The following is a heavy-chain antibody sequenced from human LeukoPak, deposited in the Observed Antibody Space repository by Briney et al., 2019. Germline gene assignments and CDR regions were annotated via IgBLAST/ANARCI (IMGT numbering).Heavy chain of an antibody. CDR2: ISASNGKT. J-gene: IGHJ4*02. CDR1: GFTFTNDG. D-gene: IGHD2-21*02. V-gene: IGHV1-18*01. CDR3: ARDISPSIQKPYCAADCYPGY. Sequence: GASVKASCRASGFTFTNDGISSGGQAPGPRLGWMGWISASNGKTNHAKNLPGRVTITTDISTSTAYMELRSLRSDDTAVYYSARDISPSIQKPYCAADCYPGYWGQGTLVTVSS.